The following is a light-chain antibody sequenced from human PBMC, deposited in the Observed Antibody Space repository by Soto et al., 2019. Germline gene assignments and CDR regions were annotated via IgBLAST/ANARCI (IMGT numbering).Light chain of an antibody. J-gene: IGLJ1*01. CDR1: SSDVGGYNY. CDR3: CSYTTSNTRQIV. V-gene: IGLV2-14*01. Sequence: QPVLTQPASVSGSPGQSITISCTGTSSDVGGYNYFSWYQQHPGKAPKFMIYDVSNRLSGVSNRFSGSKSGNTASLTISGLQAEDEADYYCCSYTTSNTRQIVFGTGTKVTVL. CDR2: DVS.